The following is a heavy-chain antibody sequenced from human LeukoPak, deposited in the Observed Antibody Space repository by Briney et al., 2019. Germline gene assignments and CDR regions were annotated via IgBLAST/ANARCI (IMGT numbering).Heavy chain of an antibody. CDR3: AKDPSAYYYDSSGYQRGYYFDY. J-gene: IGHJ4*02. D-gene: IGHD3-22*01. CDR1: GFTFSSYA. V-gene: IGHV3-30*04. CDR2: ISYDGSNK. Sequence: GGSLRLSCAASGFTFSSYAMHWVRQAPGKGPEWVAVISYDGSNKYYADSVKGRFTISRDNSKNTLYLQMNSLRAEDTAVYYCAKDPSAYYYDSSGYQRGYYFDYWGQGTLVTVSS.